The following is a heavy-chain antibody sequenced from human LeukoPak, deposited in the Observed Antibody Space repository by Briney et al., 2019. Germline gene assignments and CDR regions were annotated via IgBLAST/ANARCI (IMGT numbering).Heavy chain of an antibody. CDR1: GDSISSGDYS. V-gene: IGHV4-61*08. J-gene: IGHJ6*03. D-gene: IGHD3-22*01. CDR3: ARGGAADPLLHYYNYYMDV. Sequence: SETLSLTCAVSGDSISSGDYSWSWIRQPPGKGLEWIGYISSSGSTNYNRSLKSRVTISVDTSKSQFSLRLSSVTAADTALYYCARGGAADPLLHYYNYYMDVWGKGATVTVSS. CDR2: ISSSGST.